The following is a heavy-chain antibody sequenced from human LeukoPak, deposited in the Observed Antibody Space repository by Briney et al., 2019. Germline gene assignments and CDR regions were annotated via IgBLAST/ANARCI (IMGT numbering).Heavy chain of an antibody. CDR1: GFTFSSYS. J-gene: IGHJ4*02. D-gene: IGHD3-22*01. CDR2: ISSSSSYI. Sequence: GGSLRLSCAASGFTFSSYSMNWVRQAPGKGLEWVSSISSSSSYIYYADSVKGRFTISRDSAKNSLYLQMNSLRAEDTAVYYCARGGSDSSGYYHFDYWGQGTLVTVSS. CDR3: ARGGSDSSGYYHFDY. V-gene: IGHV3-21*01.